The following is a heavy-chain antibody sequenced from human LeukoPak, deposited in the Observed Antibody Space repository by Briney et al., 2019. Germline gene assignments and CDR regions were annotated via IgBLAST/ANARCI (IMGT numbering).Heavy chain of an antibody. CDR2: IYPGDSDS. Sequence: GESLKISCKGSGYIFTSYWIAWVRQMPGKGLEWMGIIYPGDSDSRYSPSFEGQVTISADKSISTAYLQWSSLRASDTAMYYCARYSSTVVNLYYFDYWGQGTLVTVSS. D-gene: IGHD4-23*01. CDR1: GYIFTSYW. J-gene: IGHJ4*02. V-gene: IGHV5-51*01. CDR3: ARYSSTVVNLYYFDY.